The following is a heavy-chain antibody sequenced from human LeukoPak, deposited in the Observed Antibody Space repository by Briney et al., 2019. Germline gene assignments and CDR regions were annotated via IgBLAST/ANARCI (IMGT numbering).Heavy chain of an antibody. V-gene: IGHV4-59*01. CDR1: GCSISSYY. CDR3: ARAPRGGGYRAAFNC. J-gene: IGHJ4*02. CDR2: IYYSGST. D-gene: IGHD3-16*02. Sequence: PSESLSLTCTVSGCSISSYYWSWIRQPPGKGLEWIGYIYYSGSTNYNPSLKRRVTISADTSKNQCSLWLSSVTAADTAVYYCARAPRGGGYRAAFNCGGQGTLVTVPS.